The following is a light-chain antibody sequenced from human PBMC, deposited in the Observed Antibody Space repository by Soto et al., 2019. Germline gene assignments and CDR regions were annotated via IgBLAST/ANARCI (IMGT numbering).Light chain of an antibody. CDR1: QSVSNY. CDR3: QQYGTFRT. J-gene: IGKJ1*01. V-gene: IGKV3-20*01. CDR2: GAS. Sequence: EIVLTQSPGTLSLSPGERATLSCRASQSVSNYLAWYQQKPGQAPRLLIYGASSRATGIQDRFSGSGSGTDFTLTISRLEPQDFEVYYCQQYGTFRTFGQGTKVEIK.